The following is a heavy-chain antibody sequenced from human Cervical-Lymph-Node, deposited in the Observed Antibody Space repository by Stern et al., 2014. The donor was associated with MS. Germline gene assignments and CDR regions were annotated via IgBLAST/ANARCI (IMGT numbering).Heavy chain of an antibody. CDR2: ISGSGGST. CDR1: GFTFSSYS. V-gene: IGHV3-23*04. Sequence: EVQLEESGGGLVQPGGTLRLSCAASGFTFSSYSMSWVRQAPGKGLEWVSAISGSGGSTYYAAPVKGRFIIFSDNSQHTLMLHMNSLRAEDKAVYYCAKEAVHWYFDLWGRGTLVTVSS. D-gene: IGHD6-19*01. J-gene: IGHJ2*01. CDR3: AKEAVHWYFDL.